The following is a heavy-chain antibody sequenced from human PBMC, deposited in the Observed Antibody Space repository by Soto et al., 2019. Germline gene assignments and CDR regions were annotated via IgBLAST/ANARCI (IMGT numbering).Heavy chain of an antibody. J-gene: IGHJ4*02. V-gene: IGHV2-5*02. D-gene: IGHD3-16*02. CDR3: ANRALDYVWGSYRFNGFDY. Sequence: QLTLKESGPTLVKPTQTLTLTCTFSGFSLSTSGVGVGWIRQPPGKALEWLALIYWDDDKRYSPSLKSRLTINKDTSKTQVVLTMTNMDPVDTATYYCANRALDYVWGSYRFNGFDYWGQGTLVTVSS. CDR1: GFSLSTSGVG. CDR2: IYWDDDK.